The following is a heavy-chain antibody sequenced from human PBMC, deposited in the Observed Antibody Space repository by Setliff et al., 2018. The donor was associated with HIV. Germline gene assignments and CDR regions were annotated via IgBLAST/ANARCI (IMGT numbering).Heavy chain of an antibody. D-gene: IGHD1-1*01. CDR2: IYYSGST. V-gene: IGHV4-61*03. Sequence: SETLSLTCTVSGDSVSSRSYYWSWIRQPPGKGLEWIGHIYYSGSTNYNPSLKSRVTISVDTSKNHFSLKLRSVTAADTAVYYCAQLGMVDDFDYWGQGTRVTVSS. J-gene: IGHJ4*02. CDR1: GDSVSSRSYY. CDR3: AQLGMVDDFDY.